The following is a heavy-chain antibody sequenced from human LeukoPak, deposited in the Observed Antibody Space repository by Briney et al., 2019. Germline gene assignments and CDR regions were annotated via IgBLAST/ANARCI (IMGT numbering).Heavy chain of an antibody. J-gene: IGHJ6*02. V-gene: IGHV4-34*01. CDR2: INHSGST. Sequence: SETLSLTCAVYGGSFSGYYWSWIRQPPGKGLEWIGEINHSGSTNYNPSLKSRVTISVDTSKNQFSLKLSSVTAADTAVYYCARGGRKVLVSRGMDVWGQGTTVTVSS. D-gene: IGHD1-14*01. CDR3: ARGGRKVLVSRGMDV. CDR1: GGSFSGYY.